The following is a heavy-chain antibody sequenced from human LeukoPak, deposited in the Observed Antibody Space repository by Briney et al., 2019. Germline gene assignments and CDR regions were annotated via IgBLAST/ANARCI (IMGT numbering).Heavy chain of an antibody. V-gene: IGHV4-34*01. D-gene: IGHD6-13*01. J-gene: IGHJ5*02. CDR1: GGPFRGYY. Sequence: SETLSLTLAFYGGPFRGYYWHGIRQPPGKGLEWIGEINHSGSTNYNPSLKSRVTISVDTSKNQFSLKLSSVTAADTAVYYCARALSSSWYKNWFDPWGEGTLVTVSS. CDR3: ARALSSSWYKNWFDP. CDR2: INHSGST.